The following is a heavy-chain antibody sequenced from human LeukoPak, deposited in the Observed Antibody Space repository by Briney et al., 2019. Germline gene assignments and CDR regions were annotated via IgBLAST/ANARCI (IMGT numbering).Heavy chain of an antibody. CDR1: GGTFSSYA. CDR2: IIPIFGTA. V-gene: IGHV1-69*05. CDR3: ARVSVYSSGWFDP. D-gene: IGHD6-19*01. Sequence: GASVKVSCKASGGTFSSYAISWVRQAPGQGLEWMGGIIPIFGTANYAQKFQGRVTMTRDTSTSTVYMELSSLRSEDTAVYYCARVSVYSSGWFDPWGQGTLVTVSS. J-gene: IGHJ5*02.